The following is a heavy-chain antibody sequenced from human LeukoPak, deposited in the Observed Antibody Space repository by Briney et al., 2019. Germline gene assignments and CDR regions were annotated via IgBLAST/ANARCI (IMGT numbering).Heavy chain of an antibody. J-gene: IGHJ4*02. CDR1: GYTFTSYG. V-gene: IGHV1-18*01. D-gene: IGHD3-22*01. CDR3: ARYANRWSSGYHLDY. Sequence: ASVKVSCKASGYTFTSYGIGWVRQAPGQGLEWMGWISAYNGNTNCAQKLQGRVTMTTDTSTSTAYMELRSLRSDDTSVYYCARYANRWSSGYHLDYWGQGTLVTVSS. CDR2: ISAYNGNT.